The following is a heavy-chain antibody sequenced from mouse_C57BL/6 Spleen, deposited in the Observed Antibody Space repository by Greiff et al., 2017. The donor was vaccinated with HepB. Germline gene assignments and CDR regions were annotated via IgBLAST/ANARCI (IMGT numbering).Heavy chain of an antibody. CDR1: GYAFSSSW. D-gene: IGHD2-10*02. CDR2: IYPGDGDT. J-gene: IGHJ2*01. V-gene: IGHV1-82*01. Sequence: LVESGPELVKPGASVKISCKASGYAFSSSWMNWVKQRPGKGLEWIGRIYPGDGDTNYNGKFKGKATLTADKSSSTAYMQLSSLTSEDSAVYFCAREGVWYYFDYWGQGTTLTVSS. CDR3: AREGVWYYFDY.